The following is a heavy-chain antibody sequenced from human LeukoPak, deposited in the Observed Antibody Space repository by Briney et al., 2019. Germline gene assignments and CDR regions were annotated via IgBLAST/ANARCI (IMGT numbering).Heavy chain of an antibody. D-gene: IGHD2-15*01. CDR2: ISYDGRNK. J-gene: IGHJ4*02. CDR1: GFTFSSYG. V-gene: IGHV3-30*03. CDR3: ARPPTYCSDADCQFDY. Sequence: GGSLRLSCAASGFTFSSYGMHWVRQAPGKGLVWVAVISYDGRNKYYADSVKGRFTISRDNSKNTLYLQMNSLRAEDTAVYYCARPPTYCSDADCQFDYWGQGTLVTVSS.